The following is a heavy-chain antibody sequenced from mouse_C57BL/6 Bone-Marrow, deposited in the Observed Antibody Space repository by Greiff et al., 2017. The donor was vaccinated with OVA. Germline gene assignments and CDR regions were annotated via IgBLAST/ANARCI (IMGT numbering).Heavy chain of an antibody. J-gene: IGHJ3*01. D-gene: IGHD1-1*01. CDR3: ASDLCYGSRFAY. CDR1: GYTFTSYG. Sequence: VQLQESGAELARPGASVKLSCKASGYTFTSYGISWVKQRTGQGLEWIGEIYPRSGNTYYNEKFKGKATLTADKSSSTAYMELRSLTSEDSAVYFCASDLCYGSRFAYWGQGTLVTVSA. CDR2: IYPRSGNT. V-gene: IGHV1-81*01.